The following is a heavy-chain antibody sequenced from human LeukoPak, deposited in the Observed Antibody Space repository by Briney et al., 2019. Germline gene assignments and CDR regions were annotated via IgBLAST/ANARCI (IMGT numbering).Heavy chain of an antibody. D-gene: IGHD1-26*01. CDR1: GGSITTTDFN. Sequence: SETLSLTCAVSGGSITTTDFNWAWLHRPPGEGFEWIATISSSGKAYYYPSLMSRVTISVDTSKNQFSLDVTSVTAADTGLFYCARFKGGTGFDYWGRGILVIVS. CDR2: ISSSGKA. J-gene: IGHJ4*02. V-gene: IGHV4-39*01. CDR3: ARFKGGTGFDY.